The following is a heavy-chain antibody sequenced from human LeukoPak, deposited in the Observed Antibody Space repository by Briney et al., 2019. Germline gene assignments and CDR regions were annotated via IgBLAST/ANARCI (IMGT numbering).Heavy chain of an antibody. CDR1: GDSISSYY. CDR2: IYYSGST. V-gene: IGHV4-59*08. J-gene: IGHJ4*02. CDR3: ARLSTSFDY. Sequence: SETLSLTCTVSGDSISSYYWSWIRQPPGKGLEWIGYIYYSGSTNYNPSLKSRVTISVVTSKNQLSLKLRSVTAADTAVYYCARLSTSFDYWGQGALVTVSS.